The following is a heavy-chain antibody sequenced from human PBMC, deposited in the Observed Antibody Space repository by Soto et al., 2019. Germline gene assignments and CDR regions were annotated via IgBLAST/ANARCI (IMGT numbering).Heavy chain of an antibody. V-gene: IGHV6-1*01. CDR1: GDSVSSNSAA. CDR3: ASGDTSGWSRGGFEC. D-gene: IGHD6-19*01. Sequence: SQTLSLNCVISGDSVSSNSAAWNWIRQSPSRVLEWLGRTYYRSKWYRDYAVSVKSRITINPDTSKNQFSLQLHSVTPDATAVYLCASGDTSGWSRGGFECWGKGSRVGVAS. J-gene: IGHJ6*01. CDR2: TYYRSKWYR.